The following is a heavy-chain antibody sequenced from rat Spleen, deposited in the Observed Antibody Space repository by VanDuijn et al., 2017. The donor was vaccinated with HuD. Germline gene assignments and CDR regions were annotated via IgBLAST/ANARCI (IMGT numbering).Heavy chain of an antibody. V-gene: IGHV5-25*01. Sequence: EVQLVESGGGLVQPGRSLKLSCAASGRTFSDYYMAWVRQAPTKGLEWVAYISTGVTTFYRGSVKGRFSISRNNANSTLFLQTDSLRSEDTATYYCARQYFSGDYYYSTYFFDYWGRGVMVTVSS. CDR1: GRTFSDYY. D-gene: IGHD1-2*01. CDR3: ARQYFSGDYYYSTYFFDY. CDR2: ISTGVTT. J-gene: IGHJ2*01.